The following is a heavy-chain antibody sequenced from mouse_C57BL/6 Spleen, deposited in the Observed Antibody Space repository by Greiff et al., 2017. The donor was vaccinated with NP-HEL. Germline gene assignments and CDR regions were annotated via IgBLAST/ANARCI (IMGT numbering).Heavy chain of an antibody. CDR2: INPSNGGT. CDR1: GYTFTSYW. Sequence: VQLQQSGTELVKPGASVKLSCKASGYTFTSYWMHWVKQRPGQGLEWIGNINPSNGGTNYNEKFKSKATLTVDKSSSTAYMQLSSLTSEDSAVYYCARVGYDYDGGFAYWGQGTLVTVSA. V-gene: IGHV1-53*01. J-gene: IGHJ3*01. D-gene: IGHD2-4*01. CDR3: ARVGYDYDGGFAY.